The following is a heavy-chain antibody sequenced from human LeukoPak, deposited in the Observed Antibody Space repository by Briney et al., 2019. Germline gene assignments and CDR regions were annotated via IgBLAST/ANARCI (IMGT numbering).Heavy chain of an antibody. CDR2: IYYSGST. D-gene: IGHD2-8*02. Sequence: SETLSLTCTVSGGSISSYYWSWIRQPPGKGLEWIGYIYYSGSTNYNPSLKSRVTISVDTSKNQFSLKLSSVTAADTAVYYCARESGHRRKFDPWGQGTLVTVSS. V-gene: IGHV4-59*01. CDR3: ARESGHRRKFDP. CDR1: GGSISSYY. J-gene: IGHJ5*02.